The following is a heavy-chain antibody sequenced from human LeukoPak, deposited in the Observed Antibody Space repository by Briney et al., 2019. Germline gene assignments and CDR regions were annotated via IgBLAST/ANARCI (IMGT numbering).Heavy chain of an antibody. J-gene: IGHJ3*02. Sequence: SETLSLTCTVSGGSISSYYWSWIRQPAGKGLEWIGRIYTSGSTNYNPSLKSRVTMSVDTSKNQFSLQLSSVTAADTAVYYCARVGRRAVAGDDAFDIWGQGTMVTVSS. V-gene: IGHV4-4*07. CDR3: ARVGRRAVAGDDAFDI. D-gene: IGHD6-19*01. CDR2: IYTSGST. CDR1: GGSISSYY.